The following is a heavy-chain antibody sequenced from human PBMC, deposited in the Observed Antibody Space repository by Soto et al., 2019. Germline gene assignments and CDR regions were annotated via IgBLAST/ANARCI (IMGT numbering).Heavy chain of an antibody. CDR1: GFTFSSYT. Sequence: EVQLVESGGGLVKPGGSLRLSCAASGFTFSSYTMKWVRQAPGKGLEWVASISSSYYIKYADSVKGRFTISRDNAKNSLYLQMNSLRAEYTAVYYCARGDVVVLTATSNFDYWGQGPLVTVSS. J-gene: IGHJ4*02. D-gene: IGHD2-21*02. V-gene: IGHV3-21*01. CDR2: ISSSYYI. CDR3: ARGDVVVLTATSNFDY.